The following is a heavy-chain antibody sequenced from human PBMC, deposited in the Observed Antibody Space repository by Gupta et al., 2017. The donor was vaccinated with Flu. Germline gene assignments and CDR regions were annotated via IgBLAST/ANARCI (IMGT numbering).Heavy chain of an antibody. CDR2: ISYDGGDK. J-gene: IGHJ6*03. CDR3: ARGGRTTGTHVGLDFQYYHYLDV. D-gene: IGHD1-1*01. V-gene: IGHV3-30-3*01. Sequence: MYWVRQAPGKGLEWLAFISYDGGDKKYADSVKGRSTISRDNSKNTLYLQMNSLRGEDTAVYSCARGGRTTGTHVGLDFQYYHYLDVWGKGTTVTVSS.